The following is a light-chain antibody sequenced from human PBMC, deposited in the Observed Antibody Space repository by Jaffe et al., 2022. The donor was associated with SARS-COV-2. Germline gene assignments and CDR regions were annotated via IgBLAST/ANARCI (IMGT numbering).Light chain of an antibody. V-gene: IGKV1-39*01. CDR1: QGISTH. J-gene: IGKJ3*01. CDR2: AAS. CDR3: QQSYSAPLFT. Sequence: DIQMTQSPSSLSASLGDRVTITCRASQGISTHLNWYQQKPGKAPKLLIYAASSLQSGVPSRFSGSGSGTDFTLTINSLQREDFASYFCQQSYSAPLFTFGPGTKVDIK.